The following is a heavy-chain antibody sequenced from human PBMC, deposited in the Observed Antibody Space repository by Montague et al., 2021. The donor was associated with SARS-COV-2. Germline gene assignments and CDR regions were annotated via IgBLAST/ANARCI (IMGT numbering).Heavy chain of an antibody. J-gene: IGHJ3*02. CDR2: ISYDGSNK. V-gene: IGHV3-30-3*01. D-gene: IGHD6-13*01. CDR3: AREQPLYDAFDI. CDR1: GFTFSSYA. Sequence: SLRLSCAASGFTFSSYALHWVRQAPGKGLEWVAVISYDGSNKYYADSVKGRFTISRDNSKNTLYLQMNSLRAEDTAVYYCAREQPLYDAFDIWGQGTMATVSS.